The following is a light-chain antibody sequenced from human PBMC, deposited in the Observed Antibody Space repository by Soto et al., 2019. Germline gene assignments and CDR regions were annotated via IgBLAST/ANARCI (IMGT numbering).Light chain of an antibody. CDR3: QQYDGSPLT. Sequence: EIVLTQSPGTLSLSPGERATLSCRASQSLTNSFIAWYQQKPGQSPRLLVYGASTRDTGIPDRFRGSGSGTDFALTISSLEPEDFAMYYCQQYDGSPLTFGPGTKVDIK. V-gene: IGKV3-20*01. CDR1: QSLTNSF. J-gene: IGKJ3*01. CDR2: GAS.